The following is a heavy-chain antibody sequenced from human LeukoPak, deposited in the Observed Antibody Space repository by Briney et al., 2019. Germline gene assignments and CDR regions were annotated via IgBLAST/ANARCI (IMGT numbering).Heavy chain of an antibody. D-gene: IGHD2-2*01. CDR3: ARVGVVPAAIPDGFDI. CDR2: IYSGGST. J-gene: IGHJ3*02. V-gene: IGHV3-53*01. Sequence: GGTLRLSCAGYGFTVSSSYMIWVRQAPGKGLEGVSVIYSGGSTYYADSVKGRLTISRDNSKNTLYLQMNSLTAEDTAVYYCARVGVVPAAIPDGFDIWGQGTMVTVSS. CDR1: GFTVSSSY.